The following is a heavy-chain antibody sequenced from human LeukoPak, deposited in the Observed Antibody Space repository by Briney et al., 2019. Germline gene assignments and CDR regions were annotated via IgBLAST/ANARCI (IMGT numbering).Heavy chain of an antibody. Sequence: GGSLRLSCAASGFTFGNAWMSWVRQAPGKGLEWVGRIKSKTDGGTTDYAAPVKGRFTISRDDSKSTLYLQMNSLKTEDTAVYYCTTDDSGGYCSGGSCYAVDYWGQGTLVTVSS. CDR1: GFTFGNAW. D-gene: IGHD2-15*01. CDR2: IKSKTDGGTT. V-gene: IGHV3-15*01. CDR3: TTDDSGGYCSGGSCYAVDY. J-gene: IGHJ4*02.